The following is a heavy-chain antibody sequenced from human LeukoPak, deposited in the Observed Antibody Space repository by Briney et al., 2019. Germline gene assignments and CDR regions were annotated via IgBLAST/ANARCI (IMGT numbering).Heavy chain of an antibody. D-gene: IGHD3-3*01. CDR3: ARHGQITIFGVVLTPAWFDP. CDR1: GGSFSGYY. Sequence: SETLSLTCAVYGGSFSGYYWSWVRQPPGKGLEWIGEINHSGSTNYNPSLKSRVTISVDTSKIQFSLKLSSVTAADTAVYYCARHGQITIFGVVLTPAWFDPWGQGTLVTVSS. J-gene: IGHJ5*02. V-gene: IGHV4-34*01. CDR2: INHSGST.